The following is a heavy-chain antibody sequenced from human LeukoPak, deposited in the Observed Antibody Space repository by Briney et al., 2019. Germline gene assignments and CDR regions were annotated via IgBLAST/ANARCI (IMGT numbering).Heavy chain of an antibody. CDR2: ISGSGGST. Sequence: GGSLRLSCAASGFTFSSYAMSWVRQAPGKGLEWVSAISGSGGSTYYADSVKGRFTISRDNSKNTLYLQMNSLRAEDTAVYYCAILSIDSGTWGRYWGQGTLVTVSS. J-gene: IGHJ4*02. V-gene: IGHV3-23*01. D-gene: IGHD6-13*01. CDR1: GFTFSSYA. CDR3: AILSIDSGTWGRY.